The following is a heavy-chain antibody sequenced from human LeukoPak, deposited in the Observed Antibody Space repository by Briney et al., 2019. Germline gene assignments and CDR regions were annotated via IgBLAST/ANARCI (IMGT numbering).Heavy chain of an antibody. Sequence: PGGSLRLSCAASGFTFSGSAMHWVRQASGKGLEWVGRIRSKANSYATAYAASVKGRFTISRDDSKNTAYLQMNNLRAEDTAIYYCTKMFTKDNWYGGPDYWGQGTLVTVSS. J-gene: IGHJ4*02. V-gene: IGHV3-73*01. CDR1: GFTFSGSA. D-gene: IGHD2-8*01. CDR3: TKMFTKDNWYGGPDY. CDR2: IRSKANSYAT.